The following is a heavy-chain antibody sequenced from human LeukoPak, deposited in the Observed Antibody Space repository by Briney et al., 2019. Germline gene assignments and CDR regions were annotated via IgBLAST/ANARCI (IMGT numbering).Heavy chain of an antibody. V-gene: IGHV3-9*01. J-gene: IGHJ4*02. CDR3: ARTSGRGWSY. D-gene: IGHD6-19*01. Sequence: GGSLRLSCAASGFTFDDYAMHWVRQAPGKGLEWVSGISWNSGSIGYADSVKGRFTISRDNAKNSLYLQMSSLRVEDTAVYYCARTSGRGWSYWGQGTLVTVSS. CDR1: GFTFDDYA. CDR2: ISWNSGSI.